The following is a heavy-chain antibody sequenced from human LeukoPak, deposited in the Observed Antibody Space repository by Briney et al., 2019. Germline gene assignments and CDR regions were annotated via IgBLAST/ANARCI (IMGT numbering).Heavy chain of an antibody. D-gene: IGHD3-16*01. V-gene: IGHV1-69*05. CDR1: GGTFSSYA. Sequence: ASVKVSCKASGGTFSSYANSWVRQAPGQGLEWMGRIIPIFGTANYAQKFQGRVTITTDESTSTAYMELSSLRSEDTAVYYCARDLLITYWFDPWGQGTLVTVSS. CDR2: IIPIFGTA. J-gene: IGHJ5*02. CDR3: ARDLLITYWFDP.